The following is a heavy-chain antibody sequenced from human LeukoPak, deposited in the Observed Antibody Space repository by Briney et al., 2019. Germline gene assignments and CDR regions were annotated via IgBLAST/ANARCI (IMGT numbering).Heavy chain of an antibody. Sequence: ASVKVSCKASGYTFTSYGISWVRQAPGQGLEWMGWINAGNGNTKYSQEFQGRVTITRDTSASTAYMELSSLRSEDMAAYYCARGLGFYDSGYYYDNWFDPWGQGTLVTVSS. D-gene: IGHD3-22*01. V-gene: IGHV1-3*03. CDR3: ARGLGFYDSGYYYDNWFDP. CDR2: INAGNGNT. CDR1: GYTFTSYG. J-gene: IGHJ5*02.